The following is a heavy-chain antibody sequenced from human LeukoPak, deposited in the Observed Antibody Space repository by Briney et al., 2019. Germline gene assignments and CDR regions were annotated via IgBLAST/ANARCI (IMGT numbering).Heavy chain of an antibody. J-gene: IGHJ6*03. V-gene: IGHV3-66*02. CDR2: IYSGGST. Sequence: GGSLRLSCAASGFTVSRNYMSWVRQAPGKGLEWVSVIYSGGSTYYADSVKGRFTISRDNSKNTLYLQMNSLRAEDTAVYYCATKYYYDLIYYYYYFMDVWGKGTTVTVSS. CDR1: GFTVSRNY. CDR3: ATKYYYDLIYYYYYFMDV. D-gene: IGHD3-22*01.